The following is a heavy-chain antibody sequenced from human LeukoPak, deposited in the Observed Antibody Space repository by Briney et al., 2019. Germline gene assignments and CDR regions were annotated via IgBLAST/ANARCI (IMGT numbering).Heavy chain of an antibody. CDR2: IHSSGTA. J-gene: IGHJ4*02. V-gene: IGHV4-30-2*01. D-gene: IGHD5-12*01. CDR3: ARDSLAGGYDIEGFDY. Sequence: PSQTLSLTCSVSGGSISSGGYSWNWIRQPPGKGLEWIGYIHSSGTAYYNPSLKSRVTISLDRSKNQFSLNLTSVTAADTAVYYCARDSLAGGYDIEGFDYWGQGTLVTVSS. CDR1: GGSISSGGYS.